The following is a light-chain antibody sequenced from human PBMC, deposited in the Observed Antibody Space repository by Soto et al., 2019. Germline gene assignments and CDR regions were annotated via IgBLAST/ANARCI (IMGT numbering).Light chain of an antibody. V-gene: IGKV3-15*01. Sequence: EIVMTQSPATLSVSPGERATLSCRASQSVSSNLAWYQQKPGQAPRLLIYGASTRATGIPARFSGSGSGTKFTLTFSSLQSEFFAVYYGKQYNNGPQGLPFGQGTRLEIK. CDR1: QSVSSN. CDR3: KQYNNGPQGLP. CDR2: GAS. J-gene: IGKJ5*01.